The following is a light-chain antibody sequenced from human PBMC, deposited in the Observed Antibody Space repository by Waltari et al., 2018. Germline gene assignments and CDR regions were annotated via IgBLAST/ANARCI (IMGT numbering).Light chain of an antibody. Sequence: SSELTQDPGVSVALGQTFTITCQGDSLRTSYATWYQLKPGQAPVLVIYGKDKRPSGIPDRIFGYSSGTTSSLTITGAQAEDEADYYCSSRNGRADQVVFAGGTKVTVL. CDR3: SSRNGRADQVV. V-gene: IGLV3-19*01. CDR2: GKD. CDR1: SLRTSY. J-gene: IGLJ3*02.